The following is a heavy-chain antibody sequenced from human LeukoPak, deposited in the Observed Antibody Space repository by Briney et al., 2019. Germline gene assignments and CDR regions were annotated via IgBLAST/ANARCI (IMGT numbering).Heavy chain of an antibody. J-gene: IGHJ4*02. D-gene: IGHD5/OR15-5a*01. CDR1: GFTFSGYA. Sequence: PGRSLRLSCAASGFTFSGYAIHWVRQAPGKGLEWVAVISSDGRDKHHADSVKGRSTISRDNSKNTLYLQTNSLRAEDTAVYYCARDLRRFAAYYFDYWGQGTLVTVSS. CDR3: ARDLRRFAAYYFDY. CDR2: ISSDGRDK. V-gene: IGHV3-30*03.